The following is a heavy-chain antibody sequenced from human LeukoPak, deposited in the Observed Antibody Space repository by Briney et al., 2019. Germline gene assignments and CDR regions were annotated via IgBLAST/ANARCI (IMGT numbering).Heavy chain of an antibody. V-gene: IGHV1-46*01. Sequence: ASVKVSCKASGYTFTSYYMQWVRQAPGQGLEWMGIINPSGGSTSYAQKFQGRVTMTRDTSTSTVYMELSSLRSEDTAVYYCARFTFGGVMPDAFDIWGQGTMVTVSS. CDR2: INPSGGST. CDR1: GYTFTSYY. D-gene: IGHD3-16*01. CDR3: ARFTFGGVMPDAFDI. J-gene: IGHJ3*02.